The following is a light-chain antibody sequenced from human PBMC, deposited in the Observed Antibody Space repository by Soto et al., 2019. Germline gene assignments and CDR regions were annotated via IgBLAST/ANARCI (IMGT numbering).Light chain of an antibody. V-gene: IGKV1-39*01. J-gene: IGKJ2*01. CDR2: SAS. Sequence: IPMTQSPSSLSASVGDRVTLTCRTSRAINNYVNWYQHHPGRVPKLLISSASILHTGDTSRFSAGVSGTHFALTITNLQSEDVATYYCQQSYCTPPYFGQAPKLEI. CDR1: RAINNY. CDR3: QQSYCTPPY.